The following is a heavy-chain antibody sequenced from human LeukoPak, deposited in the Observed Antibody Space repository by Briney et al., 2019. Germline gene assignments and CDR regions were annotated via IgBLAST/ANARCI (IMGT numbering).Heavy chain of an antibody. J-gene: IGHJ4*02. D-gene: IGHD2-15*01. CDR2: IFSNDEK. V-gene: IGHV2-26*01. CDR3: ARITGYCSGGSCRYFDY. Sequence: ESGPTLVNPTETLTLTCTVSGFSLSNARMGVSWIRQSPGKALEWLAHIFSNDEKSYSTSLKSRLTISKDTSKSQVVLTMTNMDPVDTATYYCARITGYCSGGSCRYFDYWGQGTLVTVSS. CDR1: GFSLSNARMG.